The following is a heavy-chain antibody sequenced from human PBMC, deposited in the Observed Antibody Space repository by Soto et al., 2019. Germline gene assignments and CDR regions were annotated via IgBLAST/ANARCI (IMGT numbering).Heavy chain of an antibody. J-gene: IGHJ4*02. V-gene: IGHV4-4*07. CDR3: ARGGQDFWSGPFDY. CDR1: GGSISNYY. Sequence: SETLSLTCTVSGGSISNYYYNWIRQPAGKGLEWIGRIDTSGSTNYNPSLKSRVTMSVDTSKQEFSLKLGSVTAADTALYYCARGGQDFWSGPFDYWGRGALVTVSS. D-gene: IGHD3-3*01. CDR2: IDTSGST.